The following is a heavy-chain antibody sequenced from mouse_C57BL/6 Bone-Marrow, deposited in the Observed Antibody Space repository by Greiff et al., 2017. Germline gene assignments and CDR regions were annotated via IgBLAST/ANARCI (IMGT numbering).Heavy chain of an antibody. J-gene: IGHJ2*01. V-gene: IGHV1-64*01. CDR3: ARVGGVGYYSYYFDY. D-gene: IGHD2-3*01. Sequence: QVQLQQPGAELVKPGASVKLSCKASGYTFTSYWMHWVKQRPGQGLEWIGMIHPNSGSTNYNEKFKSKATLTVDKSSSTAYMQLSSLTSEDSAVYYCARVGGVGYYSYYFDYWGQGTTLTVSS. CDR2: IHPNSGST. CDR1: GYTFTSYW.